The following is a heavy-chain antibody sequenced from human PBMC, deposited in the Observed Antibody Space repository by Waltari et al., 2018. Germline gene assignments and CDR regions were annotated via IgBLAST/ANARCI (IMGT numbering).Heavy chain of an antibody. CDR3: ARGGGQAATTRTPLGY. Sequence: QVQLVESGGGLVKPGGSLRLSCAASGISFSDYYMSWIRLIPGKGLEWVSYISSGGHTIYYADSVKGRFTISRDNAKESLYLQMNSLRADDTAVYYCARGGGQAATTRTPLGYWGRGTLVTVSS. CDR2: ISSGGHTI. J-gene: IGHJ4*02. D-gene: IGHD6-25*01. CDR1: GISFSDYY. V-gene: IGHV3-11*04.